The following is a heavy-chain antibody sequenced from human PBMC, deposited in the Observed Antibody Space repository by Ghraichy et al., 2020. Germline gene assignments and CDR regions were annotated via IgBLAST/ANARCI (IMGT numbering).Heavy chain of an antibody. Sequence: GGSLRLSCAASAFTFVGYTMSWVRQAPGEGLEWVSAVSGSGISTYYADSVKGRFTISRDNSKNTLYLQMNSLRAEDTAVYYCAKDRGGAFDYWGREPWSASPQ. CDR1: AFTFVGYT. CDR2: VSGSGIST. J-gene: IGHJ4*02. V-gene: IGHV3-23*01. CDR3: AKDRGGAFDY. D-gene: IGHD3-16*01.